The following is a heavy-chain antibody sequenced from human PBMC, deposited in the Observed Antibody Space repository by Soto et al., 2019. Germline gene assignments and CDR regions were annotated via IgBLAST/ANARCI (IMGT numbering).Heavy chain of an antibody. CDR1: GGTFTDST. V-gene: IGHV1-69*01. CDR2: IIPRFDTA. D-gene: IGHD2-8*01. J-gene: IGHJ6*02. Sequence: QVQLVQSGAELRKPGSSVTVSCKASGGTFTDSTINWVRQAPGQRLEWMGGIIPRFDTANYAEKFQGRVTITADESTSTSCMEVSSLRSEDTAVYYCARNGTLTGYSYGMDVWGQGTMVTVSS. CDR3: ARNGTLTGYSYGMDV.